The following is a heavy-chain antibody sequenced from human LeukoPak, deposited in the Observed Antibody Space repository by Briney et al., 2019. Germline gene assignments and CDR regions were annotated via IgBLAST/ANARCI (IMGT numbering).Heavy chain of an antibody. J-gene: IGHJ4*02. CDR2: FDPEDGET. CDR1: GYTLTELS. Sequence: ASVKVSCKVSGYTLTELSMHLVRQAPGKGLGWMGGFDPEDGETIYAQKFQGRVTMTEDTSTDTAYIELSSLRTEETAVYYCATGSSSRDFDYWGQGTLVTVSS. D-gene: IGHD6-13*01. V-gene: IGHV1-24*01. CDR3: ATGSSSRDFDY.